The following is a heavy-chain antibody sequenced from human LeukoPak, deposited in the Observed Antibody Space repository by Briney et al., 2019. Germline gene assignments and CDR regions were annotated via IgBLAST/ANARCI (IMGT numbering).Heavy chain of an antibody. CDR2: IHSAGNT. J-gene: IGHJ4*02. CDR3: ARDASQNYYDSSGSDY. V-gene: IGHV3-66*01. D-gene: IGHD3-22*01. CDR1: GFSVSSDY. Sequence: PGGSLRLSCVTSGFSVSSDYMSWVRQAPGKGLEWVSLIHSAGNTYYADSVKGRFTISRDNSKNTLYLQMNSLRQEDTAVYYCARDASQNYYDSSGSDYWGQGTLVTVSS.